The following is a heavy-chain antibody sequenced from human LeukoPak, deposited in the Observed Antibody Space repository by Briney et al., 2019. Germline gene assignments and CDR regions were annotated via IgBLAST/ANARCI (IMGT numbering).Heavy chain of an antibody. Sequence: SETLSLTCTVSGYSISSGYYWGWIRQPPGKGLEWIGSIYHSGSTYYNPSLKSRVTISVDTSKNQSTLKLSSVTAADTAVYYCARGFYDFWSGYFTIQANFDYWGQGTLVTVSS. CDR2: IYHSGST. CDR3: ARGFYDFWSGYFTIQANFDY. D-gene: IGHD3-3*01. CDR1: GYSISSGYY. V-gene: IGHV4-38-2*02. J-gene: IGHJ4*02.